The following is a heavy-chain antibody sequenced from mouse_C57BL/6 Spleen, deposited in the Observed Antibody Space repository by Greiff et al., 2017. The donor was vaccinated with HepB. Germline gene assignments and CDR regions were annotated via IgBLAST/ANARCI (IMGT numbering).Heavy chain of an antibody. CDR2: INPSNGGT. CDR1: GYTFTSYW. CDR3: ASSDLYYYGSTRFGY. D-gene: IGHD1-1*01. J-gene: IGHJ2*01. V-gene: IGHV1-53*01. Sequence: QVQLQQPGTELVKPGASVKLSCKASGYTFTSYWMHWVKQRPGQGLEWIGNINPSNGGTNYNEKFKSKATLTVDKSSSTAYMQLSSLTSEDSAVYYCASSDLYYYGSTRFGYWGQGTTLTVSS.